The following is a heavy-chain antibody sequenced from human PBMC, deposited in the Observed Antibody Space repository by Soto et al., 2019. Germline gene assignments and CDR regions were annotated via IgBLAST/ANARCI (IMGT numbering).Heavy chain of an antibody. CDR1: GGTFSSYA. V-gene: IGHV1-69*13. D-gene: IGHD2-2*01. Sequence: SVKVSCKASGGTFSSYAISWVRQAPGQGLEWMGGIIPIFGTANYAQKFQGRVTITADESTSTTYMELSSLRSGDTAVYYCSRGYCSSTSCYYYYYGMDVWGQGTTVTVSS. CDR2: IIPIFGTA. J-gene: IGHJ6*02. CDR3: SRGYCSSTSCYYYYYGMDV.